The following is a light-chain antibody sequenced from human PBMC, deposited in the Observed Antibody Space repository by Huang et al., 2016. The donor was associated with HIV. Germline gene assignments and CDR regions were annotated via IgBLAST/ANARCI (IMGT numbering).Light chain of an antibody. CDR1: QGICSY. CDR3: QQLNSYPLT. Sequence: IQLTQSPSSLSASIGDRVTFNCRALQGICSYLAWYQLKPGKAPNRLIYPASTLQSGVPSRFSGRRSATDFTLTISSLQPEDFATYYCQQLNSYPLTFGGGTRVEVK. CDR2: PAS. J-gene: IGKJ4*01. V-gene: IGKV1-9*01.